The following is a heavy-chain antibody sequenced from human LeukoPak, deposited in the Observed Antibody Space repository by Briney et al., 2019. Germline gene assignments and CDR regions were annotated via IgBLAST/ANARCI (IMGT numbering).Heavy chain of an antibody. V-gene: IGHV3-30-3*01. Sequence: HPGRSLRLSCAASGFTFSTYAMHWVRQAPGKGLEWVAVILHDGSNKWYADSVKGRFTISRDNSKNTLHLQMNSLRGDDTAVYYCARDDDPGIPLNYFAYWGQGTLVTVSS. CDR2: ILHDGSNK. CDR3: ARDDDPGIPLNYFAY. D-gene: IGHD2-21*01. J-gene: IGHJ4*02. CDR1: GFTFSTYA.